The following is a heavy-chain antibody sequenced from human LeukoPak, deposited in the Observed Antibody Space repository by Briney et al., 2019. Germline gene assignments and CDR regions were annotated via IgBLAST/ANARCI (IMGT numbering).Heavy chain of an antibody. D-gene: IGHD3-22*01. CDR1: GGSISSYY. J-gene: IGHJ6*03. V-gene: IGHV4-59*01. Sequence: SETLSLTCTVSGGSISSYYWSWIRQPPGKGLEWIGYIYYSGSTNFNPSLKSRVTISVDTSKNQFSPKLSSVTAADTAVYYCARAEYYYDSSGRIDYYYYYMDVWGKGTAVTVSS. CDR3: ARAEYYYDSSGRIDYYYYYMDV. CDR2: IYYSGST.